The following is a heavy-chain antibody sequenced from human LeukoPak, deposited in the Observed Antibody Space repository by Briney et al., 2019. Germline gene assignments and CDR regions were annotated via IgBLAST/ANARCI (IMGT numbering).Heavy chain of an antibody. Sequence: GESLKISCKGSGYSFTTYWIGWVRQMPGKGLEWMGIIYPGDSDTRYSPSFQGQVTISADKSISTAYLQWSSLKASDTAMYYCARLNTYYYGSGSYPSGYFDYWGQGTLVTVSS. CDR1: GYSFTTYW. V-gene: IGHV5-51*01. D-gene: IGHD3-10*01. CDR3: ARLNTYYYGSGSYPSGYFDY. J-gene: IGHJ4*02. CDR2: IYPGDSDT.